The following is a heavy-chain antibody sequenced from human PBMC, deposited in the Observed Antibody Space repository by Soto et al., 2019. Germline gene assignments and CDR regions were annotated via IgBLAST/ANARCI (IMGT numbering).Heavy chain of an antibody. V-gene: IGHV4-39*01. CDR2: IFYSWST. Sequence: PSETLSLTCTVSGGSISSSSYYWGWIRQPPGKGLEWIGSIFYSWSTYYNPSLKSRVTISVDTSKNQLSLKLSSVTAADTAVYYCARQRKCSSITCYERNYMDVWGKGTTVTVSS. J-gene: IGHJ6*03. CDR3: ARQRKCSSITCYERNYMDV. CDR1: GGSISSSSYY. D-gene: IGHD2-2*01.